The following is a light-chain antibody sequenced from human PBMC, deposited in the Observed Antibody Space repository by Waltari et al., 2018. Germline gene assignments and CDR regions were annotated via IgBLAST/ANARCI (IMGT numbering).Light chain of an antibody. Sequence: IQMTQSPPSVSASVWYRVPFPCRASQGISTWLAWSQQKPGKAPKLLIYAAYILESGVPSRFSGSGSGTDFTLTISSLQPEDFATYYCQQAKSFPLTFGGGTKVEIK. CDR3: QQAKSFPLT. J-gene: IGKJ4*01. V-gene: IGKV1-12*01. CDR1: QGISTW. CDR2: AAY.